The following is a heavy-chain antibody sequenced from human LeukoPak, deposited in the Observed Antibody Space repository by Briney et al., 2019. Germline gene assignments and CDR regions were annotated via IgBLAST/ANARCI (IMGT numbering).Heavy chain of an antibody. CDR1: GGSISSYY. V-gene: IGHV4-59*01. Sequence: SETLSLTCTVSGGSISSYYWSWIRQPPGKGLEWIGYIYYSENTNHNPSLKSRVTISVDTSKSQFSLKLFSVTAADTAVYYCARSHKAMAGEGLFDYWGQGTLVTVSS. CDR3: ARSHKAMAGEGLFDY. CDR2: IYYSENT. D-gene: IGHD5-18*01. J-gene: IGHJ4*02.